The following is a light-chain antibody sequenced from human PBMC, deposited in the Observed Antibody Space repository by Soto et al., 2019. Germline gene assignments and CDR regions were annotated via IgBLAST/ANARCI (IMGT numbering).Light chain of an antibody. J-gene: IGLJ3*02. CDR3: SSYTTTSTRV. CDR2: DVS. Sequence: QSALTQPASVSGSPGQSITISCTGTSSDVGVYKYVSWYQQHPGKAPKLMIYDVSNRPSGVSNRFSGSKSGNTASLTISGLQAEDEADYYCSSYTTTSTRVFGGGTKLTVL. CDR1: SSDVGVYKY. V-gene: IGLV2-14*01.